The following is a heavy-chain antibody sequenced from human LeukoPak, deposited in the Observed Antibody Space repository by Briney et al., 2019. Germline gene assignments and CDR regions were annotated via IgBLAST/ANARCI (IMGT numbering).Heavy chain of an antibody. CDR1: GFSFSPTW. CDR2: ITSDGTSI. D-gene: IGHD2-2*01. J-gene: IGHJ4*02. Sequence: GGSLRLSCAASGFSFSPTWMHWVRQPPGQGLVWVARITSDGTSISYAESVKGRFTISRDNAKNTLYLQMNSLRVDDTAIYYCARDWYHAIGYWGQGTLVTVSS. V-gene: IGHV3-74*03. CDR3: ARDWYHAIGY.